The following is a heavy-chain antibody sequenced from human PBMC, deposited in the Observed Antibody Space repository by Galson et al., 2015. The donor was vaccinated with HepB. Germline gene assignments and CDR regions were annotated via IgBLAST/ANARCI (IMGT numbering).Heavy chain of an antibody. CDR2: FYYSGST. J-gene: IGHJ4*02. D-gene: IGHD6-6*01. Sequence: ETLSLTCSVSGGSIRIISYYWGWIRQPPGKGLEWIGNFYYSGSTYYNPSLKSRVTISVDTSKNQFSLTLTSVTAADAAVYYCARRDNIAGRPFDYWGQGTLVTVSS. CDR1: GGSIRIISYY. CDR3: ARRDNIAGRPFDY. V-gene: IGHV4-39*01.